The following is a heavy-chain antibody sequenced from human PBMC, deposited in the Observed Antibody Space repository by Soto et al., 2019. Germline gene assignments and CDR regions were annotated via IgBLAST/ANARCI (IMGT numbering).Heavy chain of an antibody. J-gene: IGHJ4*02. CDR1: GYTFTSYA. V-gene: IGHV1-3*01. CDR2: INAGNGNT. D-gene: IGHD3-22*01. Sequence: ASVKVSCKASGYTFTSYAMHWVRQAPGQRLEWMGWINAGNGNTKYSQKFQGRVTITRDTSASTAYMELSSLRSEDTAVYYCARGGNYYDSGGYHPPHDYWGQGTLVTVP. CDR3: ARGGNYYDSGGYHPPHDY.